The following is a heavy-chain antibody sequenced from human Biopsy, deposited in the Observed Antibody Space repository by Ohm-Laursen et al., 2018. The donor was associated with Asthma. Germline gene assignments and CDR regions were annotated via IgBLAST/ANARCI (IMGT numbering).Heavy chain of an antibody. V-gene: IGHV1-18*01. J-gene: IGHJ6*02. D-gene: IGHD4-23*01. Sequence: ASVKVSCKTSGYTFNSAGITWVRQAPGQGLEWMGWISAYNGNTKVAQKLQDRVTMITDTSTSTAYMELRSLRSDDTAVYFCARAVAYSHYYGIDVWGQGTTVTVS. CDR2: ISAYNGNT. CDR1: GYTFNSAG. CDR3: ARAVAYSHYYGIDV.